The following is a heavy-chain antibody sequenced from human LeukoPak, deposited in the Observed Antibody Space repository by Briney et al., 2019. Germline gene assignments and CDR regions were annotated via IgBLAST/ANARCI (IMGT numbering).Heavy chain of an antibody. V-gene: IGHV3-21*01. J-gene: IGHJ4*02. Sequence: PGGSLRLSCAASGFTFSNYNMNWVRQAPGKGLEWVSSISSSSSYIYYADSVKGRFTISRDNAKNSLYLQMNSLRAEDTAVYYCARDTAMVLYYFDYWGQGTLVTVSS. CDR3: ARDTAMVLYYFDY. D-gene: IGHD5-18*01. CDR2: ISSSSSYI. CDR1: GFTFSNYN.